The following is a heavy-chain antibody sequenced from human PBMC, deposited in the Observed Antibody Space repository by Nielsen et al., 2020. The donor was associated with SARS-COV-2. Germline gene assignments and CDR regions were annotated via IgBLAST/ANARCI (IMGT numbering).Heavy chain of an antibody. CDR1: GGAIRNTY. D-gene: IGHD2-2*01. J-gene: IGHJ3*02. CDR3: ARLPAGTVSFDI. Sequence: SETLSLTCAVSGGAIRNTYWGWFRQSPGKRLEWIAYSDHSWRINYNPSLKSRATISADTSKDQISLKLRSVTAADTAVYYCARLPAGTVSFDIWGQGTMVTVS. CDR2: SDHSWRI. V-gene: IGHV4-59*08.